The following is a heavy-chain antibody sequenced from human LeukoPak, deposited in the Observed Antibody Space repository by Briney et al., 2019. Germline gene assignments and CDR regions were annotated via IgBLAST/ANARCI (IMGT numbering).Heavy chain of an antibody. J-gene: IGHJ4*02. Sequence: GRSLRLSCAASGFTFDDYAMHWVRQAPGKGLEWVSAISGSGGSTYYADSVKGRFTISRDNSKNTLYLQMNSLRAEDTAVYYCAKDRRGGSGSYFDYWGQGTLVTVSS. V-gene: IGHV3-23*01. CDR3: AKDRRGGSGSYFDY. D-gene: IGHD3-10*01. CDR1: GFTFDDYA. CDR2: ISGSGGST.